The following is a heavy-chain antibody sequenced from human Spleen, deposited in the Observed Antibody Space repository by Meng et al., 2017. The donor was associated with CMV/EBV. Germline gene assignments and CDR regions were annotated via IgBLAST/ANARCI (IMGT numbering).Heavy chain of an antibody. V-gene: IGHV3-7*03. D-gene: IGHD2-15*01. CDR2: IKHDGSEK. J-gene: IGHJ4*02. Sequence: GESLKISCVASGFTFSSSYMSWIRQAPGKGLEWVANIKHDGSEKAYVGSVKGRFTISRDNAKNSLYLQMNSLRAEDTALYHCARGGVVVVAATLPYYFDYWGQGTLVTVSS. CDR3: ARGGVVVVAATLPYYFDY. CDR1: GFTFSSSY.